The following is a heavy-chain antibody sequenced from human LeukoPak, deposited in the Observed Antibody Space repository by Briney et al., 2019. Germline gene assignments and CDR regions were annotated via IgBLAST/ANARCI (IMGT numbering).Heavy chain of an antibody. J-gene: IGHJ4*02. CDR2: ISGSGGST. V-gene: IGHV3-23*01. CDR1: GFTFSSYA. CDR3: AKDPYCSGGSCYVIDY. D-gene: IGHD2-15*01. Sequence: GGSLRLSCAASGFTFSSYAMSWVRQAPGKGLEWVSAISGSGGSTYYADSVKGRFTISRDNSKNTLYLQMNSLRAEDTAVYYCAKDPYCSGGSCYVIDYWGQGTLATVSS.